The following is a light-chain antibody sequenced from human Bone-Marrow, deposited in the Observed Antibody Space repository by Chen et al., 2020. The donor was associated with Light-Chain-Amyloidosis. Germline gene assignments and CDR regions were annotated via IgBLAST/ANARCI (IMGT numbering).Light chain of an antibody. J-gene: IGLJ3*02. CDR1: SGSIATNY. CDR3: QSYQGSSQGV. V-gene: IGLV6-57*01. CDR2: EDD. Sequence: NFMLTQPHSVSESPGKTVIISCTRCSGSIATNYVQWYQQHPGSSPTTVIYEDDQRPSGVPDRFSGSIDRSSSSASLTISGLKTEDEADYYCQSYQGSSQGVFGGGTKLTVL.